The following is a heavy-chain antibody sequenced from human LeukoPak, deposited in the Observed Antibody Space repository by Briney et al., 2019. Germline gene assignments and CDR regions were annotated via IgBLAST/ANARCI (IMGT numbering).Heavy chain of an antibody. CDR2: INPSGGST. CDR1: GYTFTSYY. Sequence: GASVKVSCKASGYTFTSYYMHWVRQAPGQGLEWMGIINPSGGSTSYAQKFQGRVTMTRDTSTSTVYMELSNLRSEDTAVYYCAREPSITMIVVVTPLDYWGQGTLVTVSS. D-gene: IGHD3-22*01. CDR3: AREPSITMIVVVTPLDY. V-gene: IGHV1-46*01. J-gene: IGHJ4*02.